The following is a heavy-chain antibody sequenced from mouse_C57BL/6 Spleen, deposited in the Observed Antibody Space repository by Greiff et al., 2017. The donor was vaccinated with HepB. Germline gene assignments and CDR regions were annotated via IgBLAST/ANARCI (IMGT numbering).Heavy chain of an antibody. CDR2: IDPSDSET. V-gene: IGHV1-52*01. J-gene: IGHJ2*01. CDR3: ARNLYYGSSYYYFDD. CDR1: GYTFTSYW. Sequence: VQLQQPGAELVRPGSSVKLSCKASGYTFTSYWMHWVKQRPIQGLEWIGNIDPSDSETHYNQKFKDKATLTVDKSSSTAYMQLSSLTSEDSAVYYCARNLYYGSSYYYFDDWGQGTTLTVSS. D-gene: IGHD1-1*01.